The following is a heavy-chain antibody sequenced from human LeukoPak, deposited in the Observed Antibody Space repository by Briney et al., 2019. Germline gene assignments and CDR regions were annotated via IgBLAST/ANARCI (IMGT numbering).Heavy chain of an antibody. CDR2: IFPADSNT. D-gene: IGHD1-14*01. J-gene: IGHJ4*02. CDR3: ARHRATGTWSDFDY. CDR1: GYTFTHNW. Sequence: GESLKISCKVSGYTFTHNWIGWVRQKPGRGLEWLGVIFPADSNTAYNSSFRGQVTISVDKSIDTAYLQWGSLKASDSAIYYCARHRATGTWSDFDYWGQGTVVTVSS. V-gene: IGHV5-51*01.